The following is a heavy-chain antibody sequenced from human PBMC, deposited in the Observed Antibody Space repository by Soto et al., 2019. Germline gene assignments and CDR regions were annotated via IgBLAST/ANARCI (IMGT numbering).Heavy chain of an antibody. CDR1: GFTFSSYA. CDR3: ARVVGSSWYTSVDYYYGMDV. D-gene: IGHD6-13*01. Sequence: QVQLVESGGGVVQPGRSLRLSCAASGFTFSSYAMHWVRQAPGKGLEWVAVISYDGSNKYYADSVKGRFTISRDNTKNTLYLQMNSLRAEDTAVYYCARVVGSSWYTSVDYYYGMDVWGQGTTVTVSS. V-gene: IGHV3-30-3*01. CDR2: ISYDGSNK. J-gene: IGHJ6*02.